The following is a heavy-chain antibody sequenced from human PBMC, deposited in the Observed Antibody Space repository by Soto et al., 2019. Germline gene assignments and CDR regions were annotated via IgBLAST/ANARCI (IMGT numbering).Heavy chain of an antibody. J-gene: IGHJ3*02. CDR3: AKSSGWCGSGYYCAFDI. V-gene: IGHV3-30*18. CDR1: GFTFSSYG. Sequence: GGSLRLSCAASGFTFSSYGMHWVRQAPGKGLEWVAVISYDGSNKYYADSVKGRFTISRDNSKNTLYLQMNSLRAEDTAVYYCAKSSGWCGSGYYCAFDIWGQGTMVTVSS. D-gene: IGHD3-22*01. CDR2: ISYDGSNK.